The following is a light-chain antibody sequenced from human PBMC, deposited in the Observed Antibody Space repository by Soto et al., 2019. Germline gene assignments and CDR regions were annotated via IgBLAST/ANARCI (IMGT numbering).Light chain of an antibody. J-gene: IGKJ1*01. CDR1: QSISSY. Sequence: DIQMTQYTSSLSASVGDRVTITCRASQSISSYLNWYQQKPGKAPKLLIFAASRLQSGVPSRFSASGSGTDFTLTISSLQPGDFATYYCQHSYTIPRTFGQGTMVDIK. V-gene: IGKV1-39*01. CDR2: AAS. CDR3: QHSYTIPRT.